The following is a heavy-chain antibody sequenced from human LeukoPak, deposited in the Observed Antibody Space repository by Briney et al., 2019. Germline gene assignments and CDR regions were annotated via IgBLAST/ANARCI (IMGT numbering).Heavy chain of an antibody. V-gene: IGHV4-38-2*02. CDR3: AREGYNPVPFAI. CDR1: GYSISNGYF. D-gene: IGHD1-1*01. CDR2: SYRTGTT. Sequence: SETLSLTCIVSGYSISNGYFWAWIRQPPGKGLEWICNSYRTGTTFYNHSLQTRVSMSVDTSLNTFSLKLRSVTAADTAVYYFAREGYNPVPFAIWGQGTVVTVSA. J-gene: IGHJ3*02.